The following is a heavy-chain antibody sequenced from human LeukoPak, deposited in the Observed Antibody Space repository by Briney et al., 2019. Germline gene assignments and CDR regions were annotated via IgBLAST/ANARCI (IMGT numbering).Heavy chain of an antibody. Sequence: SETLSLTCTVSGYSISSGYFWGWIRQPPGKGLEWIGSIYHSGTTYYNPSLKSRVTISVDTSKNQFSLKLTSVTAADTAVYYCARGGWFGELSLYYYYYMDVWGKGTTVTISS. J-gene: IGHJ6*03. V-gene: IGHV4-38-2*02. CDR3: ARGGWFGELSLYYYYYMDV. CDR2: IYHSGTT. D-gene: IGHD3-10*01. CDR1: GYSISSGYF.